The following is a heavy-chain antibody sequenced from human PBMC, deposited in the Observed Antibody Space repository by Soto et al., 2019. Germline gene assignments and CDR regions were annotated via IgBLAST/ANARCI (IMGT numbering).Heavy chain of an antibody. D-gene: IGHD2-8*02. V-gene: IGHV2-5*02. CDR1: GFSLTTGGMG. J-gene: IGHJ6*02. Sequence: QITLKESGPTLVQRTQTLTLTCSCSGFSLTTGGMGVGWTRQPPGKALEWLALIYWDDDKGYSPSLKSRLTIIKDISKNQVVLTMTKVDPVDTATYYCARIYCAGGNCYRRGGFYYGMDVWGQGTTVTVSS. CDR2: IYWDDDK. CDR3: ARIYCAGGNCYRRGGFYYGMDV.